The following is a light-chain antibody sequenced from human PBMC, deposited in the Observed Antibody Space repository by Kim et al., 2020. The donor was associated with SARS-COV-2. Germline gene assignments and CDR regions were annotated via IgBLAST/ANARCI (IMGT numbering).Light chain of an antibody. CDR1: QSISSY. J-gene: IGKJ2*02. CDR2: SAS. CDR3: QQTYSYPRT. V-gene: IGKV1-39*01. Sequence: SASVGGKVTLSCRASQSISSYLNWYQQKPGKAPKLLIYSASSLQSGVPSKFSASGSGTDFSLTISSLQPEDFATYFCQQTYSYPRTFGQGTKLEI.